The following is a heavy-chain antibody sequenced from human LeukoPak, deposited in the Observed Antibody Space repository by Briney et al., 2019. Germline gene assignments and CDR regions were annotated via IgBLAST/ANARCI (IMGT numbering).Heavy chain of an antibody. CDR2: IYYSGST. CDR1: GGSISSSSYS. D-gene: IGHD3-10*01. J-gene: IGHJ4*02. CDR3: ARLRRGFLDY. Sequence: SGTLSLTCTVSGGSISSSSYSWGWIRQPPGKGLEWIGSIYYSGSTYYNPSLKSRVTISVGTSKNQFSLKLSSVTAADTAVYYCARLRRGFLDYWGQGTLVTVSS. V-gene: IGHV4-39*01.